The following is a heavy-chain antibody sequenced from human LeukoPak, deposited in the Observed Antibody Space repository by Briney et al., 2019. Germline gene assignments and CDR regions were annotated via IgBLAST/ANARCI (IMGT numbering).Heavy chain of an antibody. CDR3: ANEGSTWLYYFHY. J-gene: IGHJ4*02. CDR1: GYTFTSYD. CDR2: MNPNSGNT. D-gene: IGHD6-13*01. Sequence: ASVKVSCKASGYTFTSYDINWVRQATGQGLEWMGWMNPNSGNTGYAQKFQGRVTMTRNTSISTAYMELSSLRSEDTAVYYCANEGSTWLYYFHYWGQGTLVTVSS. V-gene: IGHV1-8*01.